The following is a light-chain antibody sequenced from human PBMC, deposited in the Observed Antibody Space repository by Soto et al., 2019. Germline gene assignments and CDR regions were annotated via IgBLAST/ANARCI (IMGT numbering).Light chain of an antibody. V-gene: IGKV1-27*01. Sequence: DIQMTQSPSSLSASVGDRVTITCRASQGISNYLAWYQQKPGKVPQLLIYSASVLQSGVPSRFSGSGSETDFTLTISSLQPEDVATYYCQKYNSALCTFGQGTKVEIK. CDR1: QGISNY. CDR3: QKYNSALCT. J-gene: IGKJ1*01. CDR2: SAS.